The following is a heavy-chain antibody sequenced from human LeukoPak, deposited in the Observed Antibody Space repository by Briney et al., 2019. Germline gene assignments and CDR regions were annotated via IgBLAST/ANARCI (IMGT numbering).Heavy chain of an antibody. CDR2: AYGDGNSK. J-gene: IGHJ1*01. CDR1: GFSFSSYG. Sequence: GRSLRLSCAASGFSFSSYGMHWVRQAPGTGLEWVAVAYGDGNSKYYADSVKGRFTISKDVSENTLYLQMSSLRAEDTAIYFCATGGGFLYSHWGQGTLVTVSS. V-gene: IGHV3-33*01. D-gene: IGHD2-15*01. CDR3: ATGGGFLYSH.